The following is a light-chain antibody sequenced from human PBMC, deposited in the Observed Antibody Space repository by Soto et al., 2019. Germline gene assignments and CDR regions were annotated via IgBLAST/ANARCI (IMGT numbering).Light chain of an antibody. CDR3: QQYGST. J-gene: IGKJ5*01. CDR2: GAS. V-gene: IGKV3-20*01. Sequence: EIVLTQSPGTLSLSPGERATLSCRASQSVSSSYLAWYQQKPGQAPRLLIYGASSRATGIPERFSGSGSGTDFTLTISRLEPEDFAVYYCQQYGSTFGHGTRLEIK. CDR1: QSVSSSY.